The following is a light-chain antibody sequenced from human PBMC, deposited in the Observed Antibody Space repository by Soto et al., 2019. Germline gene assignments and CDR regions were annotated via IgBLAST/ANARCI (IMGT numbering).Light chain of an antibody. CDR1: QSISSW. CDR2: KAS. V-gene: IGKV1-5*03. CDR3: QQYNSYPST. J-gene: IGKJ1*01. Sequence: DIQMTQSPSTLSASVGDRVTITCRASQSISSWLAWYQQKPGKAPKLLIYKASSLESGVPSRFSGSGSGTEFTLTIRSLQPDDFATYYCQQYNSYPSTFGQGTKVEIK.